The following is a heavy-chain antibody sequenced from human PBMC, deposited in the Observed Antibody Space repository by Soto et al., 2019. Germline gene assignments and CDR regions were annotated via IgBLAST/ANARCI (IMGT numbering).Heavy chain of an antibody. CDR2: IGVSGGTT. V-gene: IGHV3-23*01. J-gene: IGHJ4*02. CDR3: AKDWGTLDY. D-gene: IGHD7-27*01. CDR1: GVPFSSYP. Sequence: GSLMLSCACAGVPFSSYPMILVRQAPGKGLEWVSSIGVSGGTTYYADSVKGRFTISRDNSQNTLYLEMNSLRAEDTAVYYCAKDWGTLDYWGQGALVTFSS.